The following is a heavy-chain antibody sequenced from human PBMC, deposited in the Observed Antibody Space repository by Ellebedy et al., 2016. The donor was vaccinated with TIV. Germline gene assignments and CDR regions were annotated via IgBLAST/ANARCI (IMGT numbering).Heavy chain of an antibody. CDR1: GYTFTSYY. Sequence: AASVKVSCKASGYTFTSYYINWVRQTTGQGLEWMGWMSPINGNTDFAQKFQGRLTMTRDTSINTAYMELSSLRSEDTAVYYCARGGIKCENNWSDPWGQGTLLTVSS. D-gene: IGHD3-10*01. CDR2: MSPINGNT. V-gene: IGHV1-8*01. J-gene: IGHJ5*02. CDR3: ARGGIKCENNWSDP.